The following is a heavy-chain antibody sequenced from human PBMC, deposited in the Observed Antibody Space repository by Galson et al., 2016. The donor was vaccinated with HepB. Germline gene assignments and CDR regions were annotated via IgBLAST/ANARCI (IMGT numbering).Heavy chain of an antibody. J-gene: IGHJ4*02. CDR3: VKDKGATDYYFHY. CDR2: ISWNSGNI. CDR1: GLAFDNFA. V-gene: IGHV3-9*01. D-gene: IGHD5-24*01. Sequence: SLRLSCAASGLAFDNFAMHWVRQGPGRGLQWVSSISWNSGNIAYADSVRGRFNISRDNAKKSLYLQMNSLRPEDTALYYCVKDKGATDYYFHYWGQGTLVTVSS.